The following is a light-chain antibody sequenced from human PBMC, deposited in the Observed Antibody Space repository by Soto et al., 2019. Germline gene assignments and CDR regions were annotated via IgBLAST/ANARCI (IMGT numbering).Light chain of an antibody. CDR2: AAS. J-gene: IGKJ5*01. CDR1: QSISTS. V-gene: IGKV3-15*01. Sequence: EIVLTQSPGTLSLSPGERATLNCRASQSISTSSLAWYRQKPGQAPRLLIYAASTRATGIPARFSGSGSGTEFTLTISSLQSEDFAVYFCQQYNDWPITFDQGTRLEIK. CDR3: QQYNDWPIT.